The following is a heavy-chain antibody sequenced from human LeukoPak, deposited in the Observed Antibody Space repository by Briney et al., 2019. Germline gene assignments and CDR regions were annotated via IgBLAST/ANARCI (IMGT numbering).Heavy chain of an antibody. J-gene: IGHJ4*02. V-gene: IGHV5-51*01. Sequence: GESLKISCKGSGYSFTSYWIGWVRQMPGKGLEWMGIIYPGDSDTRYSPSFQGQVTISADKSISTAYLQWSSLKASDTAMYYCARRDDSSGYGTNYFDYWGQGTLVTVSS. CDR2: IYPGDSDT. CDR3: ARRDDSSGYGTNYFDY. D-gene: IGHD3-22*01. CDR1: GYSFTSYW.